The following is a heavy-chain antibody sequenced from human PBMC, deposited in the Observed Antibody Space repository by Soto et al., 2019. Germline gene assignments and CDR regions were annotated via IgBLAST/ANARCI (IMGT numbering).Heavy chain of an antibody. V-gene: IGHV1-24*01. CDR1: GYTLTELS. CDR3: ATVLAINQYNSKFAGP. Sequence: ASVKVSCKVSGYTLTELSRHGVRQAPGRGLEWMGGFDPEDGETIYAQKFQGRVTMTEDTSTDTAYMELSSLRSEDTALYYCATVLAINQYNSKFAGPWGQRILFAVSS. J-gene: IGHJ5*02. CDR2: FDPEDGET. D-gene: IGHD1-20*01.